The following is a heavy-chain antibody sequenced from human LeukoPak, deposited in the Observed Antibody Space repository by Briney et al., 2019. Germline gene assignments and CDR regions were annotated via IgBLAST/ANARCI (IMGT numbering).Heavy chain of an antibody. CDR3: ARAMNYYDSSGPES. Sequence: SETLSLTCTVSGGSISSHYWSWIRQSPGKGLEWIGNIYYSGSTKYNPSLKSRVTISVDTSKNQFSLKLSSVTAADTAVYYCARAMNYYDSSGPESWGQGTLVTVSS. CDR1: GGSISSHY. CDR2: IYYSGST. D-gene: IGHD3-22*01. V-gene: IGHV4-59*11. J-gene: IGHJ5*02.